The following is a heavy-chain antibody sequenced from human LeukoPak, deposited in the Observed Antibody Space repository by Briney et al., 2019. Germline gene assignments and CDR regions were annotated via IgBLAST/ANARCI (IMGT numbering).Heavy chain of an antibody. Sequence: SETLSLTCAVYGESFSGYYWSWIRQPPGKGLEWIGEVNHSGSTNYNPSLKSRVTMSVDTSKNQFSLKLSSVTAADTAVYYCARGAPSDPNWFDPWGQGTLVTVSS. CDR2: VNHSGST. CDR3: ARGAPSDPNWFDP. V-gene: IGHV4-34*01. J-gene: IGHJ5*02. CDR1: GESFSGYY. D-gene: IGHD2-2*01.